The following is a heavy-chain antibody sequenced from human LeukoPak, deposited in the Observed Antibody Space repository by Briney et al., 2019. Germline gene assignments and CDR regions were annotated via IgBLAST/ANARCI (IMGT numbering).Heavy chain of an antibody. V-gene: IGHV3-7*03. CDR1: GFLFSNSW. CDR2: INLDGSER. D-gene: IGHD3-22*01. J-gene: IGHJ4*02. CDR3: VRDRGYSRFHY. Sequence: PGGSLRLSCEASGFLFSNSWVSWVRQAPGKGLEWVANINLDGSERNYVDSVKGRLTISRDNAKDSLYLQMNGLRAEDTAVYFCVRDRGYSRFHYWGQGTLVTVSS.